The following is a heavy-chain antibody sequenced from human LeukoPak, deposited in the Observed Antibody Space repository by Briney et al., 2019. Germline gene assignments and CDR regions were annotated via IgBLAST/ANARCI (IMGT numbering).Heavy chain of an antibody. D-gene: IGHD6-19*01. CDR1: GFTFSDYY. V-gene: IGHV3-11*06. Sequence: GGSLRLSCAASGFTFSDYYMSRIRQAPGKGLEWVSYISSSSSYTNYADSVKGRFTTSRDNAKNSLYLQMNSLRAEDTAVYYCASIAVAGSVGYYYYGMDVWGKGTTVTVSS. CDR3: ASIAVAGSVGYYYYGMDV. J-gene: IGHJ6*04. CDR2: ISSSSSYT.